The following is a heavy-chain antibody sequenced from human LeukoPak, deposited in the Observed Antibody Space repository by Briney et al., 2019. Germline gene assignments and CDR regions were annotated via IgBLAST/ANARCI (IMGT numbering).Heavy chain of an antibody. CDR3: ARDVPNCSSTSCPIDY. Sequence: ASVKVSCKASGYTFTGYYMHRVRQAPGQGLEWMGWINPNSGGTNYAQKFQGRVTMTRDTSISTAYMELSRLRSDDTAVYYCARDVPNCSSTSCPIDYWGQGTLVTVSS. V-gene: IGHV1-2*02. CDR1: GYTFTGYY. D-gene: IGHD2-2*01. CDR2: INPNSGGT. J-gene: IGHJ4*02.